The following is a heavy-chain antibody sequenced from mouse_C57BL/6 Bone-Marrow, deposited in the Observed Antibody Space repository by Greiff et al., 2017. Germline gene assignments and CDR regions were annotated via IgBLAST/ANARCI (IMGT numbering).Heavy chain of an antibody. Sequence: VQLQQSGAELVRPGASVKLSCTASGFNIKDDYMHWVKQRPEQGLEWIGWIDPENGDTEYASKFQGKATITADTSSNTAYLQLSSLTSEDTAVYYCTTIYYGNYNYWGQGTTLTVSS. CDR3: TTIYYGNYNY. D-gene: IGHD2-1*01. CDR2: IDPENGDT. J-gene: IGHJ2*01. CDR1: GFNIKDDY. V-gene: IGHV14-4*01.